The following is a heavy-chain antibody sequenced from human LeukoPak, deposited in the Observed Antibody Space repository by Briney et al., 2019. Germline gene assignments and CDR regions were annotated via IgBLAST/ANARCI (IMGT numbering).Heavy chain of an antibody. V-gene: IGHV3-49*04. CDR3: TRDGGFLYYFDY. J-gene: IGHJ4*02. D-gene: IGHD2-15*01. Sequence: GGSLRLSCTASGFTFSDYALNWVRQAPGKGLEWVAFIRSKAYGGTTEYAASVKGRFTFSRDDSKGIAYLQMNSLKTEDTAVYYCTRDGGFLYYFDYWGQGTLVTVSS. CDR1: GFTFSDYA. CDR2: IRSKAYGGTT.